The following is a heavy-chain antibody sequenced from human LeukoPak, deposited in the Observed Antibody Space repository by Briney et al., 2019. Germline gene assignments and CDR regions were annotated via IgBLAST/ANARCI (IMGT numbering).Heavy chain of an antibody. CDR2: IYYSGTT. CDR1: GGFVSSSSYF. J-gene: IGHJ4*02. D-gene: IGHD6-13*01. Sequence: SETLSLTCTVSGGFVSSSSYFWGWIRQPPGKGLEWIGSIYYSGTTYYNPSLKSRITISVDTSKNQFSLKLSSVTAADTTVYYCARHGGAAAAIDSWGQGTLVTVSS. V-gene: IGHV4-39*01. CDR3: ARHGGAAAAIDS.